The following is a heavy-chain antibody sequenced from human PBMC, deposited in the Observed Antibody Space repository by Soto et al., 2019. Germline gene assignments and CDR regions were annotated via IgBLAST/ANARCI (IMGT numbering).Heavy chain of an antibody. CDR3: AKSYVSSWYMAQSGY. CDR2: ISYDGSNK. D-gene: IGHD6-13*01. Sequence: QVQLVESGGGVVQPGRSLRLSCAVSGFTFSTYGMHWVRQAPGKGLEWVAVISYDGSNKYYADSVKGRFTISRDNSKNTLYLQMNSLRAEDTALYYCAKSYVSSWYMAQSGYWGQGTLVTVSS. J-gene: IGHJ4*02. V-gene: IGHV3-30*18. CDR1: GFTFSTYG.